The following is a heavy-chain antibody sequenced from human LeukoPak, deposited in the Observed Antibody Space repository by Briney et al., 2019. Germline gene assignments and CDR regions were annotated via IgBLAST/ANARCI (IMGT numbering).Heavy chain of an antibody. CDR1: GFTFSSYS. V-gene: IGHV3-21*01. CDR2: ISSSSSYI. D-gene: IGHD6-13*01. Sequence: GGSLRLSCAASGFTFSSYSMNWVRQAPGKGLEWVSSISSSSSYIYYADSVKGRFTISRDNAKNSLYLQMNSLRAEDTAVYYCARGEAAGASDFDYWGQGTLVTVSS. J-gene: IGHJ4*02. CDR3: ARGEAAGASDFDY.